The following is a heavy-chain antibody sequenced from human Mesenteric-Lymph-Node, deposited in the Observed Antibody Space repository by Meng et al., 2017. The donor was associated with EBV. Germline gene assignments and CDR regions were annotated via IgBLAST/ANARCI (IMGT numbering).Heavy chain of an antibody. D-gene: IGHD3-3*01. CDR2: VDPEDGET. Sequence: EGQLVQSGAEVKKPGATVKISCKVSGYTFTDYYMHWVQQAPGKGLEWMGLVDPEDGETIYAEKFQGRVSITADTSTDTAYMELSSLRSEDTAMYYCAISQHYTTFYWFDPWGQGTLVTVSS. V-gene: IGHV1-69-2*01. CDR3: AISQHYTTFYWFDP. CDR1: GYTFTDYY. J-gene: IGHJ5*02.